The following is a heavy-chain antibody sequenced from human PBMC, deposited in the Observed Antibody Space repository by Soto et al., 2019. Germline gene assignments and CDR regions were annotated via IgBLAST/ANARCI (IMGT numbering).Heavy chain of an antibody. CDR1: GYTFTGYY. Sequence: ASVKVSCKASGYTFTGYYTHWVRQAPGQGLEWMGWINPNSGETIYAQRFQGRVTMTEESSADTPYMELSGLRSEDTAVYYCAIEVRRSNQFDHWGQGTMVTVSS. D-gene: IGHD3-10*01. J-gene: IGHJ4*02. CDR3: AIEVRRSNQFDH. CDR2: INPNSGET. V-gene: IGHV1-2*02.